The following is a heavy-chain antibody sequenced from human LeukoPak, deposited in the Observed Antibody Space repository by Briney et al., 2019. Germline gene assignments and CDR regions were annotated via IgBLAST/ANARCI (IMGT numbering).Heavy chain of an antibody. CDR2: ISSSGTYI. Sequence: GGSLRLSCAASGFTLNTYTMNWVRQAPGKGLEWVSSISSSGTYIYYADSVKGRFTISRDNAKNSLYLQMNSLRAEDTAVYYCARDLVHDYYYYYMDVWGKGTTVTVSS. CDR3: ARDLVHDYYYYYMDV. CDR1: GFTLNTYT. D-gene: IGHD2-8*01. J-gene: IGHJ6*03. V-gene: IGHV3-21*01.